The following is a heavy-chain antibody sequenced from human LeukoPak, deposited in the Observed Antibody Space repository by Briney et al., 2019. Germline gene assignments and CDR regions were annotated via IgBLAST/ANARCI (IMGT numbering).Heavy chain of an antibody. CDR2: VSGSGDST. CDR1: GFTFSTYA. D-gene: IGHD6-13*01. V-gene: IGHV3-23*01. J-gene: IGHJ4*02. Sequence: GGSLRLSCAASGFTFSTYAMSWVRQAPGRGLEWVSTVSGSGDSTYFADSVKGRFTISRDNSKNTLFLQMNSLRAEDTAVYYCAKGGQYGSSWYLIDYWGLGTLVTVSS. CDR3: AKGGQYGSSWYLIDY.